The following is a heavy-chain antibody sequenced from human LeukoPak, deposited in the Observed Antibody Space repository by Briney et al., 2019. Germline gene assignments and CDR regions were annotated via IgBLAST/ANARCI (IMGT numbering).Heavy chain of an antibody. J-gene: IGHJ5*02. CDR1: GFSLSTSGVG. Sequence: SGPTLVNPTQTLTLTCTFSGFSLSTSGVGVGWIRQPPGKALEWLALIYWNDDKRYSPSLKSRLTLTKDTSKNQVVLTMTNMDPVDTATYYCAHRPYNSSWYQLWFDPWGQGTLVTVSS. V-gene: IGHV2-5*01. CDR2: IYWNDDK. CDR3: AHRPYNSSWYQLWFDP. D-gene: IGHD6-13*01.